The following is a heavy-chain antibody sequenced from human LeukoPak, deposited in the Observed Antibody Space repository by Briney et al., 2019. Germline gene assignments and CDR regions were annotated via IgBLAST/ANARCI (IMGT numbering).Heavy chain of an antibody. Sequence: SETLSLTCAVYGGSFSGYYWSWIRQPPGKGLEWIGEINHSGSTNYNPSLKSRVTISVDTSKNQFSLKLSSVTAADTAVYYCASAWNLDYWGQGTLVTVSS. CDR2: INHSGST. CDR3: ASAWNLDY. CDR1: GGSFSGYY. D-gene: IGHD1-1*01. V-gene: IGHV4-34*01. J-gene: IGHJ4*02.